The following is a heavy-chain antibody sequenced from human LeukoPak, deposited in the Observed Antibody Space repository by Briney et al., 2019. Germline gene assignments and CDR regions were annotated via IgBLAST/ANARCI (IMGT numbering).Heavy chain of an antibody. Sequence: GGSLRLSCAPSGLTLSIYEMTWVRQAPGKGLEWGSYISDSGRTIYYADSVKGRFHTYRNNANNSRYPQMPPLRPEYTGGYYCARRYDFWDYWGQGTLVTVSS. CDR3: ARRYDFWDY. CDR2: ISDSGRTI. CDR1: GLTLSIYE. V-gene: IGHV3-48*03. D-gene: IGHD3-3*01. J-gene: IGHJ4*02.